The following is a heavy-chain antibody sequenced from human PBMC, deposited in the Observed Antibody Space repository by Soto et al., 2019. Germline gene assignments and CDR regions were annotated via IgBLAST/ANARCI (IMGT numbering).Heavy chain of an antibody. CDR3: STGIGIYGLDI. J-gene: IGHJ6*02. V-gene: IGHV3-15*01. CDR1: RFSFTNAW. Sequence: EVQLVESGGGFVQPGGSLRLSCVASRFSFTNAWMSWVRQAPGKGPEGVGRIKSKTDGGTADYAAPVKGRFTISRDDSKNTRYLHMDSLKTEHTARYHCSTGIGIYGLDIWGQGTAVTVSS. CDR2: IKSKTDGGTA. D-gene: IGHD1-26*01.